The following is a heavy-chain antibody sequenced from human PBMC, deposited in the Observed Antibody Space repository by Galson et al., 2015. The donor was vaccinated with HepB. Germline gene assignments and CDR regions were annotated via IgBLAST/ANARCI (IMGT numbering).Heavy chain of an antibody. D-gene: IGHD2-2*01. J-gene: IGHJ4*02. CDR3: ATGYCTSTSCSRVFDY. CDR2: ISGSASHT. V-gene: IGHV3-23*01. CDR1: GFTFRSYA. Sequence: SLRLSCAASGFTFRSYAMSWVRQAPGKGLEWVSAISGSASHTYYADSVKGRFTVSRDNSKNTLYLQMNSLRADDTAVYFCATGYCTSTSCSRVFDYWGQGTLVTVSS.